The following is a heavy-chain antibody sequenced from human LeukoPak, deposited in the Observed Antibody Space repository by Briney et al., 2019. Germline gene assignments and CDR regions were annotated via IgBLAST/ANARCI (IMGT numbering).Heavy chain of an antibody. Sequence: GESLKISCRSSGHDFTSYWIAWVRQLPGKGLEWMGIIYPGDSDTRYSPSFQGQVTISADKSISTAYLQWSSLKASDTAMYYCARHYYASGSYYNDYWGQGTLVTVSS. D-gene: IGHD3-10*01. CDR1: GHDFTSYW. CDR3: ARHYYASGSYYNDY. CDR2: IYPGDSDT. J-gene: IGHJ4*02. V-gene: IGHV5-51*01.